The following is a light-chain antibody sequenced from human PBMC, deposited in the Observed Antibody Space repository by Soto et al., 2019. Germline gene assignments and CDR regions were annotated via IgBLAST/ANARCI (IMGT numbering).Light chain of an antibody. CDR1: QTINNY. Sequence: DIQMTQSPSTLSASAGDRVTITCRASQTINNYLNWYQQKPGKVPKCLIYGASSLQSGVSSRFSGRGSGTDYTLTISSLQPEDFATYYCQQSYDSPPTFGGGTKVDIK. J-gene: IGKJ4*01. CDR2: GAS. V-gene: IGKV1-39*01. CDR3: QQSYDSPPT.